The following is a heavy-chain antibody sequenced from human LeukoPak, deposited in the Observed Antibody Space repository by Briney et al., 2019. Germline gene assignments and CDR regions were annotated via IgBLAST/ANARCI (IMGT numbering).Heavy chain of an antibody. CDR2: FDPEDGET. V-gene: IGHV1-24*01. Sequence: GASVKVSCKVSGYTLTELPMHWVRQAPGKGLEWMGGFDPEDGETIYAQKFQGRVTMTEDTSTDTAYMELSSLRSEDTAVYYYATVPPGYCSSTSCHNWFDPWGQGTLVTVSS. D-gene: IGHD2-2*01. CDR1: GYTLTELP. J-gene: IGHJ5*02. CDR3: ATVPPGYCSSTSCHNWFDP.